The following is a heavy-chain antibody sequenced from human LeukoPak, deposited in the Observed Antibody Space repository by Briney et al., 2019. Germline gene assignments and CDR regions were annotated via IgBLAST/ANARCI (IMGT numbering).Heavy chain of an antibody. D-gene: IGHD6-19*01. CDR1: GGSISSYY. Sequence: SETLSLTCTVSGGSISSYYWSWIRQPPGKGLEWIGYIYYSGSTNCNPSLKSRVTISVDTSKNQFSLKLSSVTAADTAVDYCARVLKSRIAVAGTRAFDIWGQGTMVTVSS. CDR3: ARVLKSRIAVAGTRAFDI. V-gene: IGHV4-59*01. J-gene: IGHJ3*02. CDR2: IYYSGST.